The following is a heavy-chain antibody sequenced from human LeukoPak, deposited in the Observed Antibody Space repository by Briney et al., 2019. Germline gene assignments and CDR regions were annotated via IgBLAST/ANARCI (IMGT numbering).Heavy chain of an antibody. CDR1: GGTFSSYA. D-gene: IGHD5-12*01. J-gene: IGHJ6*03. CDR2: IIPIFGTA. CDR3: ARGSDIVATTYYYYYYMDV. Sequence: KISCKASGGTFSSYAISWVRQAPGQGLEWMGGIIPIFGTANYAQKFQGRVTITADKSTSTAYMELSSLRSEDTAVYYCARGSDIVATTYYYYYYMDVWGKGTTVTVSS. V-gene: IGHV1-69*06.